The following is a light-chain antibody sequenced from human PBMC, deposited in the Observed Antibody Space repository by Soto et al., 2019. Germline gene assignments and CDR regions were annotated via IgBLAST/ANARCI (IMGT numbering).Light chain of an antibody. V-gene: IGLV2-11*01. CDR3: CSYAGSYTYV. Sequence: QSALTQPRSVSGSPGQSVTISCTGTSSDVGGYNYVSWYQQHPGKDPKLMIYDVSKRPSGVPDRFSGSKSGNTASLTISGLQAEDEADYCCCSYAGSYTYVFGTGTKLTVL. CDR2: DVS. J-gene: IGLJ1*01. CDR1: SSDVGGYNY.